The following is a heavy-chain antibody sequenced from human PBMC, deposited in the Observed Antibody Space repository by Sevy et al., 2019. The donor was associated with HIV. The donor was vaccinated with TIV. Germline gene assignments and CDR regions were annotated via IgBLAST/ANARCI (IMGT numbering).Heavy chain of an antibody. V-gene: IGHV3-13*01. Sequence: GGSLRLSCAGYGFSFSDSDMHWVRHPTGKSLEWISSIGPLGDTFYADSVKGRFTISRDNAKSSLYLQMSNLRAGDTALYYCVRGLQTHCDRTACPLDHWGQGTLVTVSS. CDR2: IGPLGDT. CDR1: GFSFSDSD. CDR3: VRGLQTHCDRTACPLDH. D-gene: IGHD2-21*01. J-gene: IGHJ4*02.